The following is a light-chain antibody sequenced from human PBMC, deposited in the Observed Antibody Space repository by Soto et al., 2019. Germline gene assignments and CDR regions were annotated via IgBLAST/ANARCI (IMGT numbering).Light chain of an antibody. CDR3: HQYDSSPLT. V-gene: IGKV3-20*01. Sequence: EIVLTQSPGTLSLSPGERATLSCRASESVSSSYLAWYQQKPGQAPRHLIYGASSRATGIPDRFSGSGSGIDFTLTISRLEPEEFAVYYCHQYDSSPLTFGGGTKVEIK. J-gene: IGKJ4*01. CDR1: ESVSSSY. CDR2: GAS.